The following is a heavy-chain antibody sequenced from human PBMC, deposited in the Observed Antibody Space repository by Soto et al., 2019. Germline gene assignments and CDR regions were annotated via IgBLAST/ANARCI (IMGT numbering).Heavy chain of an antibody. CDR2: ISNSGSAI. D-gene: IGHD6-13*01. J-gene: IGHJ5*02. V-gene: IGHV3-11*01. Sequence: WVSLRLSCVASGLSFSDYYMSWIRQAPGKGLEWVSYISNSGSAIYYADSVKGRFTLSRDNAKNSLFLQVNSLRVEDTAVYYWARLYSNYWPLDPWGQGPLVTVSS. CDR1: GLSFSDYY. CDR3: ARLYSNYWPLDP.